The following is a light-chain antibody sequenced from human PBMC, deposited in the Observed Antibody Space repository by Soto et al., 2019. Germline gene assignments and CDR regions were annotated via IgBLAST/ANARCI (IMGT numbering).Light chain of an antibody. CDR2: DAS. CDR1: QSISSF. J-gene: IGKJ1*01. V-gene: IGKV1-39*01. CDR3: QQYGYLQWT. Sequence: DIQMTQSPSTLSASLGDRVTITCRASQSISSFLNWYQQKPGKAPKLLIYDASSLESGVPSRFSGSGSGTDFTLTISRLEPEDFAVYYCQQYGYLQWTFGQGTKVDIK.